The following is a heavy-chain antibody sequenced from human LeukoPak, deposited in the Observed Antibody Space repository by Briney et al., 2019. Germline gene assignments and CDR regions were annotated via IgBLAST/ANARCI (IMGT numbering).Heavy chain of an antibody. D-gene: IGHD3-10*01. CDR2: IYPGDSDT. J-gene: IGHJ6*03. CDR1: GYIFTSYW. Sequence: GESLKISCKGSGYIFTSYWIGWVRQMPGKGLEWMGIIYPGDSDTRYSPSFQGQVTISADKSISTAYLQWSSLKASDTAMYYCARQTSYGSGSSYYYYMDVWGKGTTVTVSS. V-gene: IGHV5-51*01. CDR3: ARQTSYGSGSSYYYYMDV.